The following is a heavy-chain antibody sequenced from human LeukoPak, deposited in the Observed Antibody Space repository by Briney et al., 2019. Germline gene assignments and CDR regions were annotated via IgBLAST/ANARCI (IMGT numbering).Heavy chain of an antibody. CDR2: INTDGSTT. CDR3: TSDSPLPGL. CDR1: GFTFSSYW. Sequence: GGSLRLSCAASGFTFSSYWMLWVRQAPGKGLMWVSYINTDGSTTTYADSVKGRFTISRGNAENTLYLQMNSLTVEDTAVYYCTSDSPLPGLLGQGTMVTVSS. V-gene: IGHV3-74*01. J-gene: IGHJ3*01.